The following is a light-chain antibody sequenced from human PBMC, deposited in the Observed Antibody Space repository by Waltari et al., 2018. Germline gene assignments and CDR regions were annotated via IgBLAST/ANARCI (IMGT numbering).Light chain of an antibody. CDR1: QRVGTS. CDR2: GVA. Sequence: EIVLTQSPGTLSLSPGERATLSCRASQRVGTSLAWYRQQKRGQGPRLRIYGVAIRATGISDRFSGSGFGTDFSLTISGLGPEDFAVYYCQHYVRLPVTFGQGTTVEIK. CDR3: QHYVRLPVT. V-gene: IGKV3-20*01. J-gene: IGKJ1*01.